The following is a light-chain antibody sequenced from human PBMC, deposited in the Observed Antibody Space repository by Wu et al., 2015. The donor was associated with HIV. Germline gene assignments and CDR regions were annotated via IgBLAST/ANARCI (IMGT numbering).Light chain of an antibody. CDR3: QQYGSSPLT. J-gene: IGKJ4*01. Sequence: EIVLTQSPGTLSLSPGERATLSCRASQSVGSNFLAWYQQKPGQAPRLVIFGASNRATGIPDRFSGSGSGTDFTLSISRLEPEDFAVYYCQQYGSSPLTFGGGTKVEIK. CDR1: QSVGSNF. CDR2: GAS. V-gene: IGKV3-20*01.